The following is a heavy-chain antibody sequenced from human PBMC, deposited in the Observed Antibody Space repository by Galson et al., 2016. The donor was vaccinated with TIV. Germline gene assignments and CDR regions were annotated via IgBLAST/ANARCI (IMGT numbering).Heavy chain of an antibody. D-gene: IGHD2-21*01. CDR1: TFNIKDNY. V-gene: IGHV3-66*02. CDR3: ARDRRHCGNECFLYYYYGMDV. J-gene: IGHJ6*02. Sequence: SLRLSCAASTFNIKDNYMTWVRQAPGKGLEWVSIISSGGTTSYADSVKGRFTIGRDESKNTLYLEMNNLRLEDTAVYFCARDRRHCGNECFLYYYYGMDVWAEGPRSPSP. CDR2: ISSGGTT.